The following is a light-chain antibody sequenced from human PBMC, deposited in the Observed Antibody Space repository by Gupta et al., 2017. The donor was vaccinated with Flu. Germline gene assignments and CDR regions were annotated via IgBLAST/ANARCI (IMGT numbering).Light chain of an antibody. Sequence: PSSRSASVGDRVAITCRASQVIRNDLGWYQQKPGKAPKLLIYGASTVQSGVPSRFSGSGSDTDFTLTISSLQPEDFATYYCLQDYNYPWTFGQGTKVEI. V-gene: IGKV1-6*01. CDR3: LQDYNYPWT. CDR2: GAS. J-gene: IGKJ1*01. CDR1: QVIRND.